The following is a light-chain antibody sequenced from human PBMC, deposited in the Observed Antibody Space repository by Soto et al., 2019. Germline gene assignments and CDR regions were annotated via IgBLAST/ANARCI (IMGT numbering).Light chain of an antibody. CDR3: QQSFRSPYT. CDR1: QSINIY. J-gene: IGKJ2*01. V-gene: IGKV1-39*01. CDR2: GAS. Sequence: IQMTQSPSSLYAFVGDRVTVTCRARQSINIYLNCYQQRPGKAPTLLIYGASSLQSGVASRFSGGGSRTDFTLSISSLQPEDFATYYCQQSFRSPYTFGQGTKLEIK.